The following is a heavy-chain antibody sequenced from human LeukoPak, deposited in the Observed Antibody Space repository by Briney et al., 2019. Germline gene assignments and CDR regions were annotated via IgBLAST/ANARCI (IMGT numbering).Heavy chain of an antibody. J-gene: IGHJ5*02. D-gene: IGHD3-22*01. Sequence: SETLSLTCAVYGGSFSGYYWSWIRQPPGKGLEWIGEINHSGSTNCNPSLKSRVTISVDTSKNQFSLKLSSVTAADTAVYYCARVPRGYYVNWFDPWGQGTLVTVSS. CDR2: INHSGST. CDR3: ARVPRGYYVNWFDP. CDR1: GGSFSGYY. V-gene: IGHV4-34*01.